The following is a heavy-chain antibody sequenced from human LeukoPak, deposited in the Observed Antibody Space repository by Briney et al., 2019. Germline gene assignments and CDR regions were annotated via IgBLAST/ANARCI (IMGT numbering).Heavy chain of an antibody. CDR1: GYTFTVYH. J-gene: IGHJ5*02. Sequence: ASVKVSCETSGYTFTVYHMHWVRQAPGQGLEWMGWINPNSGATNCAQNLQGRVTMTSDTSISTAYMELSSLTSDDTAVYYCGLVTSGNWWFDPWGQGTLVTVSS. CDR3: GLVTSGNWWFDP. CDR2: INPNSGAT. V-gene: IGHV1-2*02. D-gene: IGHD2-21*02.